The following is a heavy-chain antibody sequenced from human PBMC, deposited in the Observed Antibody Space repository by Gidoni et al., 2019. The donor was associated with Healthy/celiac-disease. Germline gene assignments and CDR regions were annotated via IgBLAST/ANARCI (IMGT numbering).Heavy chain of an antibody. D-gene: IGHD3-22*01. J-gene: IGHJ3*02. Sequence: QVQLQQWGAGLLKPSETLSLTCAVYGGSFSGYYWSWIRQPPGKGLEWIGEINHSGSPNYNPSLKSRVTISVDTSKNQFSLKLSSVTAADTAVYYCARARRLIVVVTGSARGAFDIWGQGTMVTVSS. V-gene: IGHV4-34*01. CDR3: ARARRLIVVVTGSARGAFDI. CDR1: GGSFSGYY. CDR2: INHSGSP.